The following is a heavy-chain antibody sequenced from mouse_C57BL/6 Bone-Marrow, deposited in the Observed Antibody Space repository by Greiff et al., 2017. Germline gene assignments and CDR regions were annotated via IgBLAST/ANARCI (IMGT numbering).Heavy chain of an antibody. D-gene: IGHD2-4*01. Sequence: EVKLVESGPELVKPGASVKMSCKASGYTFTDYNMHWVKQSHGKSLEWIGYINPNNGGTNYNQKFKGKATLTVNKSSSTAYMELRSLTSEDSAVYYCARLGDYPWFDYWGQGTLVTVSA. CDR3: ARLGDYPWFDY. CDR1: GYTFTDYN. V-gene: IGHV1-22*01. CDR2: INPNNGGT. J-gene: IGHJ3*01.